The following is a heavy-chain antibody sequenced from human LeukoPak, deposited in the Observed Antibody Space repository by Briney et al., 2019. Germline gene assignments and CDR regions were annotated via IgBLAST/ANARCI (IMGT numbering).Heavy chain of an antibody. D-gene: IGHD5-24*01. J-gene: IGHJ4*02. CDR2: IREDGGHK. V-gene: IGHV3-7*01. CDR1: GFTFSSYG. CDR3: ARDGRGGHNDF. Sequence: PGGTLRLSCAASGFTFSSYGMSWVRQAPGKGLEWVANIREDGGHKNYVDSVKGRFTISRDNAKNSLFLQMDGLRVDDTALYYCARDGRGGHNDFWGQGTLITVSS.